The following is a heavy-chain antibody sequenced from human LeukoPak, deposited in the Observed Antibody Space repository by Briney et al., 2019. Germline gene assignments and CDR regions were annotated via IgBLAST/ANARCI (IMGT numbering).Heavy chain of an antibody. D-gene: IGHD3-22*01. CDR1: GFTFSSYE. CDR2: ISGSGGST. Sequence: GGSLRLSCAASGFTFSSYEMNWVRQAPGKGLEWVSAISGSGGSTYYADSVKGRFTISRDNSKNTLYLQMNSLRAEDTAVHYCAKGSGYYYHFDYWGQGTLVTVSS. V-gene: IGHV3-23*01. J-gene: IGHJ4*02. CDR3: AKGSGYYYHFDY.